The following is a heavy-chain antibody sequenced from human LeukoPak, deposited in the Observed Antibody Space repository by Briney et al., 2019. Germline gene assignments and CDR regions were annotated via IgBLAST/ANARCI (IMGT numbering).Heavy chain of an antibody. Sequence: GVSLRLSCAASGNYWMHWVRQAPGKGLVWVSHINSDGSWTSYADSVKGRFTISKDNAKNTVYLQMNSLRAEDTAVYYCVSFYETYWGRGTLVTVSS. V-gene: IGHV3-74*01. D-gene: IGHD2/OR15-2a*01. CDR1: GNYW. CDR2: INSDGSWT. CDR3: VSFYETY. J-gene: IGHJ4*02.